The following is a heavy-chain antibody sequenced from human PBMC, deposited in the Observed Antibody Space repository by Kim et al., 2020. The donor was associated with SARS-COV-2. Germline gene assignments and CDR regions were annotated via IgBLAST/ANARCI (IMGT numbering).Heavy chain of an antibody. CDR3: AGVPDHYYYAMDV. V-gene: IGHV3-53*01. Sequence: YADSVNGRFTISRDNSKNTVYLQMNSLRAEDTAVYYCAGVPDHYYYAMDVWGQGTTVTVSS. J-gene: IGHJ6*02.